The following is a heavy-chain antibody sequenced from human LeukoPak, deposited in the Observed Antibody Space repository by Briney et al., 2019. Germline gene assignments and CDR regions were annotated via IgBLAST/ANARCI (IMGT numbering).Heavy chain of an antibody. J-gene: IGHJ4*02. CDR3: AREGGYSGYDLPFDY. D-gene: IGHD5-12*01. CDR1: GYTFTGYY. V-gene: IGHV1-2*02. CDR2: INPNSGGT. Sequence: ASVKVSCKASGYTFTGYYMHWVRPAPGQGLEWMGWINPNSGGTNYAQKFQGRVTMTRDTSISTAYMELSRLRSDDTAVYYCAREGGYSGYDLPFDYWGQGTLVTVSS.